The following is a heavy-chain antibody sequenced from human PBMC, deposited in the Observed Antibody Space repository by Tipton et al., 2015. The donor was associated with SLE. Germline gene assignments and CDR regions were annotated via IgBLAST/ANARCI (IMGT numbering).Heavy chain of an antibody. D-gene: IGHD4-17*01. V-gene: IGHV1-18*01. Sequence: QVQLVQSGAEVKKTGASVKVSCKASGYTFTTYGITWVRQAPGQGLEWMGWISTYNNYTNYAQKLQDRVTMTSDTTTSTAYMELRSLRVDDSAVYYCARADGVSDYWGQGTLVTVSS. CDR3: ARADGVSDY. CDR1: GYTFTTYG. J-gene: IGHJ4*02. CDR2: ISTYNNYT.